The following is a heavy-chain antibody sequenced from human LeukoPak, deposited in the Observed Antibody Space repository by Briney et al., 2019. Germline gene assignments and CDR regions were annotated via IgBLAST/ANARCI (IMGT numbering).Heavy chain of an antibody. CDR3: ARSFLRVRGVIYAFDI. D-gene: IGHD3-10*01. V-gene: IGHV4-59*01. CDR2: IYYSGST. CDR1: GGSISSYY. Sequence: SETLSLTCTVSGGSISSYYWSWIRQPPGKGLEWIGYIYYSGSTNYNPSLKSRVTISVDTSKNQFSLKLSSVTAADTAVYYCARSFLRVRGVIYAFDIWGQGTMVTVSS. J-gene: IGHJ3*02.